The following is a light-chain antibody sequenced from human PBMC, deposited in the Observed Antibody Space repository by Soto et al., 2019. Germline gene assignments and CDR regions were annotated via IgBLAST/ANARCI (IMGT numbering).Light chain of an antibody. CDR1: QNINWY. J-gene: IGKJ1*01. CDR2: EAA. Sequence: DIQMTQSPSTLSASVGDRVTITCRASQNINWYLAWYQQKPGKAPKLLISEAASLPRGVPSRFSGSGSGTEFTLTISSLQPDDFATYYCQQYNTYWMFGQGTRWIS. V-gene: IGKV1-5*03. CDR3: QQYNTYWM.